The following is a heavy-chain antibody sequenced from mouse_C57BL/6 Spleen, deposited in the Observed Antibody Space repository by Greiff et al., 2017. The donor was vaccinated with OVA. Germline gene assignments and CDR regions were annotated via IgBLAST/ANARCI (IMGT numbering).Heavy chain of an antibody. CDR3: KKGGSYGWLAMDY. V-gene: IGHV1-82*01. J-gene: IGHJ4*01. CDR1: GYAFSSSW. Sequence: QVQLQQSGPELVKPGASVKISCKASGYAFSSSWMNWVKQRPGKGLEWIGRIYPGDGDTTYNGKFKGKATLTVDKSSSTAYMQLSSLTSEDCAVYFCKKGGSYGWLAMDYWSQGTSVTFAS. CDR2: IYPGDGDT. D-gene: IGHD1-1*02.